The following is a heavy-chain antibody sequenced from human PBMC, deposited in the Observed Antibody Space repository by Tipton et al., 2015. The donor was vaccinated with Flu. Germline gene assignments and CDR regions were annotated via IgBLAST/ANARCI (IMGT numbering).Heavy chain of an antibody. J-gene: IGHJ4*02. Sequence: TLSLTCSVSGASFSSIGHYWGWIRQSPGKGLEWIGTIYYGGSTYYNPSLKSRVTISLDMSKSQFSLQLTSVTAADTAVYFCAREHGYHVFWGQGTLVTVSS. CDR1: GASFSSIGHY. CDR3: AREHGYHVF. CDR2: IYYGGST. D-gene: IGHD5-18*01. V-gene: IGHV4-39*07.